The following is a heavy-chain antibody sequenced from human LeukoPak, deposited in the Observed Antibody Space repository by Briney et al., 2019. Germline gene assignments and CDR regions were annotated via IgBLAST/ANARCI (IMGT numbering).Heavy chain of an antibody. CDR1: GFTFSNYW. D-gene: IGHD6-6*01. CDR3: VREYSSSSGRAFDY. J-gene: IGHJ4*02. Sequence: GGSLRLSCAAAGFTFSNYWMHWVRHGPGEGLLWVSRISPDESSTTYADSVKGRFIISRDNAQNTVYLQLSSLRVEDTAVYYCVREYSSSSGRAFDYWGQGTLVTASS. CDR2: ISPDESST. V-gene: IGHV3-74*01.